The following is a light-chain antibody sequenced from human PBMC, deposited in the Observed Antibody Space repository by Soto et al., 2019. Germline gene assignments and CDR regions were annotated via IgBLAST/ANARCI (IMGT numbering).Light chain of an antibody. CDR2: DAA. V-gene: IGKV3-11*01. Sequence: EIVLTQSPATLSLSPGERATLSCRASQSVSSYLAWYQQKPGQAPRPLIYDAANRATGIPARFSGSGSGTAFTLTISSLEPEDFAVYYCQQRSNWPLTFGGGTKVEIK. J-gene: IGKJ4*01. CDR3: QQRSNWPLT. CDR1: QSVSSY.